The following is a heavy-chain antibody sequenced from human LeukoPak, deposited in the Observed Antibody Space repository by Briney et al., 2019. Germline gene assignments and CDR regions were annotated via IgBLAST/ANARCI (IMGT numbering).Heavy chain of an antibody. D-gene: IGHD3-10*02. CDR1: GFTFSAYA. V-gene: IGHV3-23*01. Sequence: GRSLRLSCAAAGFTFSAYAMNWVRQAPGKWMEWVSSISGSGSTTYYADSVKGRFTISRDNSENTLYLQMNTLRAEDTALYYCAKDVRGYNRPVDHWGQGTLVTVSS. CDR3: AKDVRGYNRPVDH. J-gene: IGHJ4*01. CDR2: ISGSGSTT.